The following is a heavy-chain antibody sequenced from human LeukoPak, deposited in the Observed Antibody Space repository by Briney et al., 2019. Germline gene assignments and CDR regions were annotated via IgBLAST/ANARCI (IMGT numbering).Heavy chain of an antibody. V-gene: IGHV4-61*02. CDR2: IYTSGRT. CDR1: GGSISSGTYY. CDR3: ARGRGNCSGGSCYLYYYYYYMDV. D-gene: IGHD2-15*01. Sequence: PSETLSLTCTVSGGSISSGTYYWNWIRQPAGKGLEWIGRIYTSGRTNHNPSLKSRVTISLDTSKNQFSLKLSSVTAADTAVYYCARGRGNCSGGSCYLYYYYYYMDVWGKGTTVTVSS. J-gene: IGHJ6*03.